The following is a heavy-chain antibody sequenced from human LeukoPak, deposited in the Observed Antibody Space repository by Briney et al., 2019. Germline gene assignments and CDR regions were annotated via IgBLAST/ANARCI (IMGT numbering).Heavy chain of an antibody. CDR3: ARSATTGTTKLDY. Sequence: GGSLRLSCAASGFTFSSYSMNWVRQAPGKGLEWVSSISSSSYIYYADSVKGRSTISRDNAKNSLYLQMNSLRAEDTAVYYCARSATTGTTKLDYWGQGTLVTVSS. CDR2: ISSSSYI. J-gene: IGHJ4*02. CDR1: GFTFSSYS. V-gene: IGHV3-21*01. D-gene: IGHD1-1*01.